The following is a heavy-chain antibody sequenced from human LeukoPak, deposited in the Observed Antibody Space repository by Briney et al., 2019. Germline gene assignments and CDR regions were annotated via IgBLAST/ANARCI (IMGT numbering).Heavy chain of an antibody. V-gene: IGHV3-43*01. CDR2: AGWAGGTT. CDR3: AREDLVVITPSSIDY. Sequence: GGSLRLSCATSGFNFNRYTIHWVRQAPGKGLEWVSLAGWAGGTTFYSDSVRGRFTISRDNAKNSLYLQMNSLRAEDTAVYYCAREDLVVITPSSIDYWGQGTLVTVSS. J-gene: IGHJ4*02. CDR1: GFNFNRYT. D-gene: IGHD3-22*01.